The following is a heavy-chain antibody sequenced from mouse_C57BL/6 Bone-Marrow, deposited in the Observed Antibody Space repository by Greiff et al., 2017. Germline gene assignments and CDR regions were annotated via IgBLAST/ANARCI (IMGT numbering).Heavy chain of an antibody. J-gene: IGHJ2*01. CDR1: GISITTGNYR. V-gene: IGHV3-5*01. D-gene: IGHD4-1*01. CDR2: IYYSGTI. Sequence: EVQLQESGPGLVKPSQTVFLTCTVTGISITTGNYRWSWIRQFPGNKLEWIGYIYYSGTITYKPSLTSRTTITSDTPKNQFFLEMNSLTAEDTATYYCARDGFELGLDYWGQGTTLTVSS. CDR3: ARDGFELGLDY.